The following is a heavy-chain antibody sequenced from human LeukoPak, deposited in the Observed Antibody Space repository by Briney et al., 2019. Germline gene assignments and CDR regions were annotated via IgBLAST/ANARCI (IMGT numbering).Heavy chain of an antibody. CDR2: IYPGDSDT. CDR1: GYTFTTYW. V-gene: IGHV5-51*01. Sequence: GESLKISCKGSGYTFTTYWIGWVGQMTGKGLEWMGIIYPGDSDTKYSPSFQGRVTISADKSISTAYLQWSGLKASDTAMYYCARREYGASTFDIWGRGTMVTVSS. CDR3: ARREYGASTFDI. J-gene: IGHJ3*02. D-gene: IGHD3-10*01.